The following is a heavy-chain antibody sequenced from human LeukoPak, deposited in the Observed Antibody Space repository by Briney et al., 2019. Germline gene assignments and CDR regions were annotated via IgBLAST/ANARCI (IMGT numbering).Heavy chain of an antibody. CDR1: GYTFTSYD. Sequence: ASVNVSCKASGYTFTSYDINWVRQATGQGLEWMGWMNPNSGNTGYAQKFQGRVTMTRNTSISTAYMELSSLRSEDTAVYYCARKGEGGYYYVFNYWGQGTLVTVSS. CDR2: MNPNSGNT. CDR3: ARKGEGGYYYVFNY. D-gene: IGHD3-22*01. J-gene: IGHJ4*02. V-gene: IGHV1-8*01.